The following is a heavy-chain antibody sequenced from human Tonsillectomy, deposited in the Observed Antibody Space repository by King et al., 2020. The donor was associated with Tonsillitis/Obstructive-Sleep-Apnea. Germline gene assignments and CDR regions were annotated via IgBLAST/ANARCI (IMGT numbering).Heavy chain of an antibody. CDR1: GFSFSSYS. D-gene: IGHD4-11*01. J-gene: IGHJ6*03. V-gene: IGHV3-21*01. CDR2: ISGSSNYI. Sequence: VQLVESGGGLVKPGGSLRLSCAASGFSFSSYSMNWVRQAPGKGLEWVSSISGSSNYIYYADSVKGRFTISRDNAQNSLYLQMNSLRAEDTAVYYCARDPRNTVTTIYYFYYYMDGWGKGTTVTVSS. CDR3: ARDPRNTVTTIYYFYYYMDG.